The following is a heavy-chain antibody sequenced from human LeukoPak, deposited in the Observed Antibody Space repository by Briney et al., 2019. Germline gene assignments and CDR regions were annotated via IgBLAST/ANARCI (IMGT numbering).Heavy chain of an antibody. V-gene: IGHV3-21*01. CDR1: GFTFTNYG. J-gene: IGHJ4*02. Sequence: GGSLRLSCVASGFTFTNYGLHWVRQSPGTGLEWVSSISSSSSYIYYADSVKGRFTISRDNSKNTLYLQMNSLRAEDTAVYYCAKGTTSYGSGSYYPYWGQGTLVTVSS. D-gene: IGHD3-10*01. CDR3: AKGTTSYGSGSYYPY. CDR2: ISSSSSYI.